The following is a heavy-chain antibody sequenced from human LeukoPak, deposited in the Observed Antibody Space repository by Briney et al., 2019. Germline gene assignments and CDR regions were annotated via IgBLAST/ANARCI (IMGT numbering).Heavy chain of an antibody. J-gene: IGHJ3*02. CDR3: ARGGDYYDWFAAFDI. CDR2: INHSGSN. D-gene: IGHD3-22*01. CDR1: GGSFSGYY. Sequence: DPSETLSLTCAVHGGSFSGYYWSWIRQPPGKGLEWIGEINHSGSNNYNPSLKSRVTISVDTSKNQFSLRLSSVTAADTAVYYCARGGDYYDWFAAFDIWGQGTMVTVSS. V-gene: IGHV4-34*01.